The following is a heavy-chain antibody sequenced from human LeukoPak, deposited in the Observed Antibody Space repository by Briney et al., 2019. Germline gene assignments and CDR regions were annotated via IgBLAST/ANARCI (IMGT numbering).Heavy chain of an antibody. CDR2: ISSSSSYT. CDR3: ARGIDRYSSSFDY. Sequence: GGSLRLSCAASGFTFSDYYMSWIRQAPGKGLEWVSYISSSSSYTNYADSVKGRFTISRDNAKNSLYLQMNSLRAEDTAVYYCARGIDRYSSSFDYWGRGTLVTVSS. D-gene: IGHD6-19*01. J-gene: IGHJ4*02. CDR1: GFTFSDYY. V-gene: IGHV3-11*06.